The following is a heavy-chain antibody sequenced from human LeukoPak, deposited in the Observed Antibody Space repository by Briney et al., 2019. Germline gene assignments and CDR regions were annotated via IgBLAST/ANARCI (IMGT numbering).Heavy chain of an antibody. Sequence: GGSLRLSCAASGFTFSSYAMSWVRQAPGKGLEWVANIKQDGSEKYYVDSVKGRFTMSRDNAKNSLYLQMNSLRVEDTAVYYCARVGSSWYPDYWGQGTLVTVSS. CDR1: GFTFSSYA. V-gene: IGHV3-7*01. CDR2: IKQDGSEK. D-gene: IGHD6-13*01. J-gene: IGHJ4*02. CDR3: ARVGSSWYPDY.